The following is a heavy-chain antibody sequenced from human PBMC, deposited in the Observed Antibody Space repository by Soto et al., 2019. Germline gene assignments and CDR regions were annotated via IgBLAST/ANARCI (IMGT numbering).Heavy chain of an antibody. CDR3: AKDKRYNWNLFDY. V-gene: IGHV3-30*18. CDR1: GFTFSSYG. Sequence: GGSLRLSCAASGFTFSSYGMHWVRQAPGKGLEWVAVISYDGSNKYYADSVKGRFTISRDNSKNTLYLQMNSLRAEDTAVYYCAKDKRYNWNLFDYWGQGTLVTVSS. CDR2: ISYDGSNK. J-gene: IGHJ4*02. D-gene: IGHD1-20*01.